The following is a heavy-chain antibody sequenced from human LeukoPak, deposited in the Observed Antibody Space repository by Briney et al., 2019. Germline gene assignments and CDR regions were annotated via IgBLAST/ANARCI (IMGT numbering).Heavy chain of an antibody. J-gene: IGHJ4*02. Sequence: SGGSLRLSCAASGFTFSSYEMNWVRQAPGKGLEWVSYISSSGSTIYYADSVKGRFTISRDNTKNSLYLQMNSLRAEDTAVYYCVTFRHFDWLLSADYFDYWGQGTLVTVSS. V-gene: IGHV3-48*03. CDR3: VTFRHFDWLLSADYFDY. CDR1: GFTFSSYE. CDR2: ISSSGSTI. D-gene: IGHD3-9*01.